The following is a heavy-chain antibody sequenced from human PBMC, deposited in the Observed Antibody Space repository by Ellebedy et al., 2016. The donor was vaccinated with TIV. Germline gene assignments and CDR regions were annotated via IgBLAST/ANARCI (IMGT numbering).Heavy chain of an antibody. CDR1: GFTFSSYT. Sequence: GESLKISCAASGFTFSSYTMNWVRQAPGKGLEWVSSISGSSTYIYYADSVKGRFAISRDNAKNSLYLQMNSPRAEDTAVYYSARKVPAPTTVPPNWYFDLWGRGTLVTVSS. J-gene: IGHJ2*01. CDR2: ISGSSTYI. V-gene: IGHV3-21*01. D-gene: IGHD4-17*01. CDR3: ARKVPAPTTVPPNWYFDL.